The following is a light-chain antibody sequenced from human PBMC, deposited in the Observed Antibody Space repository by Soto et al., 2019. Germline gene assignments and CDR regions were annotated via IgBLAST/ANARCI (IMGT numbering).Light chain of an antibody. CDR3: NSYPCRGTQV. V-gene: IGLV2-14*01. Sequence: QSALTQPASVSGSPGQSITISCTGTSGDVGGYEYVSWYQQSPGKAPKLIIYEVSKRPSGVTNRFSGSKSDNSASLTISGLEAEDEADYYCNSYPCRGTQVFATGP. CDR2: EVS. CDR1: SGDVGGYEY. J-gene: IGLJ1*01.